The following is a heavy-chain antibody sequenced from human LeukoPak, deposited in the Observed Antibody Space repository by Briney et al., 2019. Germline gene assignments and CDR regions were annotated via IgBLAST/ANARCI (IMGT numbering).Heavy chain of an antibody. V-gene: IGHV5-51*01. Sequence: GESLKISCKGSGYSFTSYWIGWVRQVPGKGLEWMGIIYPGDSDTRYSPSFQGQVTISADKSISTAYLQWSSLKASDTAMYYCARRRGRGYSYGPIDYWGQGTLVTVSS. CDR2: IYPGDSDT. J-gene: IGHJ4*02. D-gene: IGHD5-18*01. CDR3: ARRRGRGYSYGPIDY. CDR1: GYSFTSYW.